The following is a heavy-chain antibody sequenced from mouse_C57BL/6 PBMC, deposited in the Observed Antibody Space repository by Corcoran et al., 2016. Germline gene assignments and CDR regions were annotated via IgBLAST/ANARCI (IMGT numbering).Heavy chain of an antibody. Sequence: EVQLQQSGPELVKPGASVKISCKASGYTFTDYYMNWVKQSHGKSLEWIGDINPNNGGTRYNQKFKGKATLTVDKSSSTAYMELSSLTSEDSAVSYCARAVQLGLPYYFDYWGQGTTLTVSS. CDR2: INPNNGGT. D-gene: IGHD3-1*01. J-gene: IGHJ2*01. CDR3: ARAVQLGLPYYFDY. CDR1: GYTFTDYY. V-gene: IGHV1-26*01.